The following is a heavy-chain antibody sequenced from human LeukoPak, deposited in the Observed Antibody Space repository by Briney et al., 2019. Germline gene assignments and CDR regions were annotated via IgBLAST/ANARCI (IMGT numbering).Heavy chain of an antibody. CDR1: GFTFNTYD. CDR2: LRYDGSNN. V-gene: IGHV3-30*02. Sequence: GGSLRLSCAASGFTFNTYDMFWVRQAPGKGLECVAFLRYDGSNNYYADSVKGRFTVSRDNAKNSLYLQMNSLRAEDTAVYYCAKDGSKVREVIAYYFDSWGQGTLVTVSS. J-gene: IGHJ4*02. D-gene: IGHD3-10*01. CDR3: AKDGSKVREVIAYYFDS.